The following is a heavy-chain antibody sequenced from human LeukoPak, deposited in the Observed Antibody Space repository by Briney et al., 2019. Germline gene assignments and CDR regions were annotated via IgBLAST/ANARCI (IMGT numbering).Heavy chain of an antibody. CDR2: ISWNSGSI. V-gene: IGHV3-9*01. D-gene: IGHD3-22*01. CDR3: AKDRVPYYYDSSGYWDAFDI. Sequence: GGSLGLSCAASGFTFDDYAMHWVRQAPGKGLEWVSGISWNSGSIGYADSVKGRFTISRDNAKNSLYLQMNSLRAEDTALYYCAKDRVPYYYDSSGYWDAFDIWGQGTMVTVSS. J-gene: IGHJ3*02. CDR1: GFTFDDYA.